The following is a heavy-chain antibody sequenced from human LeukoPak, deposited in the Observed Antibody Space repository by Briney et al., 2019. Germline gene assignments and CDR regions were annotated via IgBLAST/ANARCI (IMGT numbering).Heavy chain of an antibody. CDR2: FSSSGST. D-gene: IGHD6-13*01. CDR3: ARGGASSRYFDF. Sequence: SETLSLTCTVSGDSISNYYWSWIRQPPGKGLEWIGYFSSSGSTNYNPSLESRVTISVDTSKNQFSLKVTSVTAADTAVYYCARGGASSRYFDFWGQGTLVTVSS. CDR1: GDSISNYY. J-gene: IGHJ4*02. V-gene: IGHV4-59*01.